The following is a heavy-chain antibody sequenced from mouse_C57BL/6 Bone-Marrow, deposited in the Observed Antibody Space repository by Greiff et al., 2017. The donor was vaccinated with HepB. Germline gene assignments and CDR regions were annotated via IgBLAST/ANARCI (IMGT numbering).Heavy chain of an antibody. V-gene: IGHV14-4*01. D-gene: IGHD1-1*01. CDR3: TIPYYYGSFMDY. CDR2: IDPENGDT. Sequence: EVQLQQSGAELVRPGASVKLSCTASGFNIKDDYMHWVKQRPEQGLEWIGWIDPENGDTEYASKFQGKATITADTSSNTAYLQLSSLTSEDTAVYYCTIPYYYGSFMDYWGQGTSVTVSS. CDR1: GFNIKDDY. J-gene: IGHJ4*01.